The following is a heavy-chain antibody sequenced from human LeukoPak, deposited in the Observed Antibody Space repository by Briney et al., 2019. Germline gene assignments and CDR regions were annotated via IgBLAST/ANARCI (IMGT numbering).Heavy chain of an antibody. Sequence: ASVKVSCKASGYTFTGYYMRWVRQAPGQGLEWMGWINPNSGGTNYAQKFQGRVTMTRDTSISTAYMELSRLRSDDTAVYYCARDRGTPDYYDSSGLWAFDIWGQGTMVTVSS. CDR3: ARDRGTPDYYDSSGLWAFDI. V-gene: IGHV1-2*02. D-gene: IGHD3-22*01. CDR1: GYTFTGYY. J-gene: IGHJ3*02. CDR2: INPNSGGT.